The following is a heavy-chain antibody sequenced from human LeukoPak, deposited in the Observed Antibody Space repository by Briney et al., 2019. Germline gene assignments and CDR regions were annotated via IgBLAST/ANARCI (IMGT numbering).Heavy chain of an antibody. J-gene: IGHJ4*02. CDR3: VREDGSSGWYPFFDY. D-gene: IGHD6-19*01. CDR1: GDSISSDY. CDR2: IYYSGST. V-gene: IGHV4-59*01. Sequence: SETLSLTCTVSGDSISSDYWSWIRQPPGKGLEWIGYIYYSGSTNYSPSLKSRVTISVDTSKNQFSLKLSSVTAADTAVYFCVREDGSSGWYPFFDYWGQGTLVTVSS.